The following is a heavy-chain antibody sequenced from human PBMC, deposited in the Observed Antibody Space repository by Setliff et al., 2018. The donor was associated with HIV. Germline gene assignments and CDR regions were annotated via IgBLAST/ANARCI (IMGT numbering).Heavy chain of an antibody. D-gene: IGHD3-10*01. CDR1: GYTFTDYY. Sequence: GASVKVSCKASGYTFTDYYMHWVQQAPGKGLEWMGRVDPKNGKTLYAENLRGRITITADTSTDTAYMELNSLGSEDTAMYYCATLDYYGSQTYNLALHYWGQGTLVTVSS. J-gene: IGHJ4*02. V-gene: IGHV1-69-2*01. CDR3: ATLDYYGSQTYNLALHY. CDR2: VDPKNGKT.